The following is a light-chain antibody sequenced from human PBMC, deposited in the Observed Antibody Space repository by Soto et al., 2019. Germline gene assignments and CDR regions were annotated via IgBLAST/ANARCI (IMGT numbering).Light chain of an antibody. CDR3: AAWDDSLNARYV. Sequence: QSVLTQPPSASGTPGQRITISCSGSSSNIATKTVNWYQQLPGTAPHLLIYSNSQRSSAVPDRFSGSKSGTSASLAIRALLYEDEADYYCAAWDDSLNARYVFGTGTKLTVL. CDR1: SSNIATKT. J-gene: IGLJ1*01. CDR2: SNS. V-gene: IGLV1-44*01.